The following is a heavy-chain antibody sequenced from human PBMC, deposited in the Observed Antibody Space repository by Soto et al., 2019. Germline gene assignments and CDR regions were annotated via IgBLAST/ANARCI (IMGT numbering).Heavy chain of an antibody. Sequence: GALRLSCAASGFTFSSYSMNWVRQAPGKGLEWVSYISSSSSTIYYADSVKGRFTISRDNAKNSLYLRMNSLRAEDTAVYYCARDDSAMVSDYWGQGTLVTVSS. J-gene: IGHJ4*02. CDR3: ARDDSAMVSDY. CDR2: ISSSSSTI. CDR1: GFTFSSYS. D-gene: IGHD5-18*01. V-gene: IGHV3-48*01.